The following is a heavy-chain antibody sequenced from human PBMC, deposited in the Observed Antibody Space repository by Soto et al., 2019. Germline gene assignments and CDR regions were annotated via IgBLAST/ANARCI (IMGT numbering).Heavy chain of an antibody. J-gene: IGHJ4*02. CDR2: ISGETGNT. Sequence: GASVKVSCKSSGYTFSSKGFSWLRQAPGQRLEWMGWISGETGNTNYAPKFQARLTVTTDTSTATAYMELRSLRTDDTAVYYCARDGNWNHEPFDYWGQGTLVTVSS. V-gene: IGHV1-18*01. CDR1: GYTFSSKG. CDR3: ARDGNWNHEPFDY. D-gene: IGHD1-20*01.